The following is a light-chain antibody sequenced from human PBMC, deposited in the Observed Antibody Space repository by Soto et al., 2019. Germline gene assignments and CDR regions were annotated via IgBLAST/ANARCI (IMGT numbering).Light chain of an antibody. CDR1: SGHSSYA. CDR2: VNNDGSH. CDR3: QTWGTGIRV. V-gene: IGLV4-69*01. J-gene: IGLJ3*02. Sequence: QPVLTQSPSASASLGASVKLTCTLSSGHSSYAIAWHQQQPEKGPRYLMKVNNDGSHTKGDGIPDRFSGSSSGAERYLTISSLQSEYEADYYCQTWGTGIRVFGGGTKLTVL.